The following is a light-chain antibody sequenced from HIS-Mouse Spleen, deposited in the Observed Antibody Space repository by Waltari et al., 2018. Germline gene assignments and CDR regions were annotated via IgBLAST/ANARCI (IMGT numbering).Light chain of an antibody. CDR2: EGS. J-gene: IGLJ2*01. CDR3: CSYAGSSTLV. Sequence: QSALTQPASVSGSPGQSITISCTGTSSDVGSYNLVSWYQQHPGKAPKLMFYEGSKRPSGVSNRFSGSKSGKTASLTISGLQAEDEADYYCCSYAGSSTLVFGGGTKLTVL. CDR1: SSDVGSYNL. V-gene: IGLV2-23*01.